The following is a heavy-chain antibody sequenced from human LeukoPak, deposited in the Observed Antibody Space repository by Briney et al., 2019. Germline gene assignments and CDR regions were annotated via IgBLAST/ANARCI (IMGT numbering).Heavy chain of an antibody. D-gene: IGHD1-26*01. CDR2: INSDGSST. J-gene: IGHJ4*02. CDR1: GFTFSSYW. CDR3: ARKTGSYYYLDS. V-gene: IGHV3-74*01. Sequence: GGSLRLSCAASGFTFSSYWMHWVRQAPGKGLVWVSRINSDGSSTSYADSVKGRFTISRDNAKNTLYLQMNSLRAEDTAVYYCARKTGSYYYLDSWGQGTLVTVSS.